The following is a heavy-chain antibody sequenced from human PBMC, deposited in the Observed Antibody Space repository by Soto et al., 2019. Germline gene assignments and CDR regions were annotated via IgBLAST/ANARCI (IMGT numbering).Heavy chain of an antibody. D-gene: IGHD2-15*01. CDR1: GFTFSSYS. CDR3: ARDRGGSGSPNAFDI. V-gene: IGHV3-21*01. CDR2: ISSSSSYI. Sequence: GGSLRLSCAASGFTFSSYSMNWVRQAPGKGLEWVSSISSSSSYIYYADSVKGRFTISRDNAKNSLYLQMNSLRAEDTAVYYCARDRGGSGSPNAFDIWGQGTMVTVSS. J-gene: IGHJ3*02.